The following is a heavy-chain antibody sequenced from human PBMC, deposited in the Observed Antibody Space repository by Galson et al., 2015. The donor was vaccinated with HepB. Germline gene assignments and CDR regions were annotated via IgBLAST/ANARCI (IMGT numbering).Heavy chain of an antibody. J-gene: IGHJ3*02. V-gene: IGHV3-7*01. Sequence: SLRLSCASSGFSFNNYWMSWVRQAPGKGLEWVAHIKQDGSEKYYVDSVKGRFNISRDNAKDSVYLHMNNLRAEDTAVYYCARVTLRLELFKGAFDIWGQGTMVTVSS. CDR3: ARVTLRLELFKGAFDI. CDR2: IKQDGSEK. D-gene: IGHD3-10*01. CDR1: GFSFNNYW.